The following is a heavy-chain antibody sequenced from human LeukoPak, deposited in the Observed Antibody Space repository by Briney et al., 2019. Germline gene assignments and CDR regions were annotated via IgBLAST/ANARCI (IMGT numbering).Heavy chain of an antibody. CDR2: IYHSGST. V-gene: IGHV4-39*07. CDR3: ASLSLGYTGVGMEAYYFDY. Sequence: PSETLSLTCTVSGGSISSRSYYWGWICQPPGKGLEWIGEIYHSGSTNYNPSLKSRVTISVDKSENQFSLKLSSVTAADTAVYYCASLSLGYTGVGMEAYYFDYWGQGTLVTVSS. D-gene: IGHD6-25*01. J-gene: IGHJ4*02. CDR1: GGSISSRSYY.